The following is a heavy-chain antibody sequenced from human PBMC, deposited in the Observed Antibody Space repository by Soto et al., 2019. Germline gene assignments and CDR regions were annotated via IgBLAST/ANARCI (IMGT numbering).Heavy chain of an antibody. CDR1: GGSISSSSYY. J-gene: IGHJ4*02. CDR3: ARQDERYFDWLRY. V-gene: IGHV4-39*01. CDR2: IYYSGST. Sequence: QLQLQESGPGLVKPSETLSLTCTVSGGSISSSSYYWGWIRQPPGKGLEWIGSIYYSGSTYYNPSLKSRVTISVDTSKNQFSLKLSSVTAADTAVYYCARQDERYFDWLRYWGQGTLVTVSS. D-gene: IGHD3-9*01.